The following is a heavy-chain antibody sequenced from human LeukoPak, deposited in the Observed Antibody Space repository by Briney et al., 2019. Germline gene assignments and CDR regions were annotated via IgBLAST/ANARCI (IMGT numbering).Heavy chain of an antibody. CDR2: IWYDGSNK. CDR1: GFTFSSYG. CDR3: ARERSCSGWSSSCPLDY. V-gene: IGHV3-33*01. J-gene: IGHJ4*02. D-gene: IGHD6-13*01. Sequence: PGRSLRLSCAASGFTFSSYGMHWVRQAPGRGLEWVAVIWYDGSNKYYADSVKGRFTISRDNSKNTLYLQMNSLRAEDTAVYYCARERSCSGWSSSCPLDYWGQGTLVTVSS.